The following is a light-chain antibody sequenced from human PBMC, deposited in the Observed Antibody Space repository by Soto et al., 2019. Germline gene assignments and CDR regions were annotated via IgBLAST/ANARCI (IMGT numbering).Light chain of an antibody. CDR2: AAS. J-gene: IGKJ4*01. Sequence: DIPMTQSPSSLSASVGDRVTITCRASQGINSWLAWYQHKPGKAPKLLIYAASIFQSGVPSRFSGSGSGTDFTLTNSSPQPEDFATYYCQQANNYPLSFGGGTKVEIK. CDR1: QGINSW. V-gene: IGKV1D-12*01. CDR3: QQANNYPLS.